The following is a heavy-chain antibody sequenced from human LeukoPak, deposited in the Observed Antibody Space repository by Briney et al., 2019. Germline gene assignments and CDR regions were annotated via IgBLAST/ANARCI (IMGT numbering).Heavy chain of an antibody. V-gene: IGHV3-23*01. CDR1: GFTFSSYA. J-gene: IGHJ4*02. Sequence: PGGSLRLSCAASGFTFSSYAMSWVRQAPGKGLEWVSAISGGGGSTYYADSVKGRFTISRDNSKNTLYLQMNSLRAEDTAVYYCAKDMAYCGGDCYWFDYWGQGTLVTVSS. CDR2: ISGGGGST. D-gene: IGHD2-21*02. CDR3: AKDMAYCGGDCYWFDY.